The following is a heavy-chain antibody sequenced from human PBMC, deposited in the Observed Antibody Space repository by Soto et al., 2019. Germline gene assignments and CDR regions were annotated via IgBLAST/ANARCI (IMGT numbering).Heavy chain of an antibody. CDR2: IYYSGST. D-gene: IGHD2-2*01. CDR3: ARQPYCSSTSCYPFSNWFDP. CDR1: GGSISSSSYY. Sequence: QLQLQESGPGRVKPSETLSLTCTVSGGSISSSSYYWGWIRQPPGKGLEWIGSIYYSGSTYYNPSLKSRVTISVDTSKNQFSLKLSSVTAEDTAVYYCARQPYCSSTSCYPFSNWFDPWGQGTLVTVSS. V-gene: IGHV4-39*01. J-gene: IGHJ5*02.